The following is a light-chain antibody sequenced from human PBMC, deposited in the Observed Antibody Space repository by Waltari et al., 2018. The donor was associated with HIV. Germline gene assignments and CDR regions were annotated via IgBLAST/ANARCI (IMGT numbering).Light chain of an antibody. CDR3: AAWDDSLNGWV. CDR1: SSNIGSNT. V-gene: IGLV1-44*01. Sequence: QSVLTQPPSASGTPGQRVTISCSGSSSNIGSNTVNWYQQLPGTAPKLLIYSNKQRPSGVPDRFSGSKAGTSASLAISGLQSEDEADYYCAAWDDSLNGWVFGGGTKLTVL. CDR2: SNK. J-gene: IGLJ3*02.